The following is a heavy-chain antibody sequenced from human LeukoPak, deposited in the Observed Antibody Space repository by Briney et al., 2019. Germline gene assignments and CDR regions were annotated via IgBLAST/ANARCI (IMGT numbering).Heavy chain of an antibody. CDR2: IYYSGST. J-gene: IGHJ6*02. V-gene: IGHV4-59*08. CDR1: GGSISSYY. D-gene: IGHD3-10*01. CDR3: ARHTYYYDARSSYPYYYGMDV. Sequence: KTSETLSLTCTVSGGSISSYYWSWIRQPPGKGLEWIGYIYYSGSTNYNPSLKSRVTISVDTSKNQFSLRLGSVTAADTAVYYCARHTYYYDARSSYPYYYGMDVWGQGTTVTVSS.